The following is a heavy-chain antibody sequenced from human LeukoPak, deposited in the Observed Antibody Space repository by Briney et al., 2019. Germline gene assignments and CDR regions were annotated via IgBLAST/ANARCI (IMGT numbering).Heavy chain of an antibody. CDR1: GFTFSSYA. V-gene: IGHV3-23*01. Sequence: GGSLRLSCAASGFTFSSYAMSWVRQAPGKGLEWVSAISGGGGSTYYADSVKGRFTISRDNSKNTLYLQMNSLRAEDTAVYYCARSRLRWEPHDIWGQGTMVTVSS. D-gene: IGHD1-26*01. J-gene: IGHJ3*02. CDR3: ARSRLRWEPHDI. CDR2: ISGGGGST.